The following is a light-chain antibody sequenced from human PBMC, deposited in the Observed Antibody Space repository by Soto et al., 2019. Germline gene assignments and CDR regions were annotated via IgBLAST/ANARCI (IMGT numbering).Light chain of an antibody. Sequence: QSVLTQPASVSGSPGQSITISCTGTSSDVGSYNLVSWYQQLPGRAPKLMIYEVSKRPSGVSNRFSGSKSGNTAPLTISGLQAEDEADYYCCSYAGSSSYVFGTGTKVTVL. V-gene: IGLV2-23*02. CDR1: SSDVGSYNL. CDR2: EVS. J-gene: IGLJ1*01. CDR3: CSYAGSSSYV.